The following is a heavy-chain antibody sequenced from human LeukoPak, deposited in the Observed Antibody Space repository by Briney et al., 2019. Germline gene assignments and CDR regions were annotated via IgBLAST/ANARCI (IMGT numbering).Heavy chain of an antibody. CDR1: GFTLSSYW. CDR3: ARGKRGYSYGFDY. D-gene: IGHD5-18*01. CDR2: INSDGSST. J-gene: IGHJ4*02. V-gene: IGHV3-74*01. Sequence: PGGSLRLSCAAPGFTLSSYWMHWVRQAPGKGLVWVSRINSDGSSTSYADSVKGRFTISRDNAKNTLYLQMNSLRAEDTAVYYCARGKRGYSYGFDYWGQGTLVTVSS.